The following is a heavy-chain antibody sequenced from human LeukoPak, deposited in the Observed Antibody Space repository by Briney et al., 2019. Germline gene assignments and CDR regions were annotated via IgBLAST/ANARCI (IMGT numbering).Heavy chain of an antibody. CDR2: TRPNGHTT. CDR1: GFTFSDYY. V-gene: IGHV3-11*01. J-gene: IGHJ4*02. Sequence: PGGSLRLSCAASGFTFSDYYMSWIRQAPGKGLEWISYTRPNGHTTYYADSLKGRISVSWDNARNSLYLQLSSLTAADTALYYCARSGYGDFDFWGQGALVTVSS. D-gene: IGHD2-15*01. CDR3: ARSGYGDFDF.